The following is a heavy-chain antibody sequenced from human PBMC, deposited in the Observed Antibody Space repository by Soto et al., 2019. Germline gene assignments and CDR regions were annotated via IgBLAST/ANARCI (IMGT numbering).Heavy chain of an antibody. V-gene: IGHV4-38-2*01. J-gene: IGHJ3*01. Sequence: SETLSLTCATSGFFISSGNYSVWIRKPPGKGLEWIGSIFHGGNTYYNPSLKSRVTISVDMSKNQFSLKLNSVTAGDTAVYYCAIARWYDAFDVWVQWTVVTV. CDR3: AIARWYDAFDV. CDR2: IFHGGNT. CDR1: GFFISSGNY. D-gene: IGHD2-15*01.